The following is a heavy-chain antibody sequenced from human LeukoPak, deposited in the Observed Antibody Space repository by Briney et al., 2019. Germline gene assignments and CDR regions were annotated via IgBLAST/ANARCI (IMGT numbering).Heavy chain of an antibody. J-gene: IGHJ4*02. CDR2: IYPSGRS. CDR1: GGSISTDY. Sequence: KPSETLSLTCTVSGGSISTDYWNWIRQPPGKGLEWIGYIYPSGRSNYSPSLKSRVTISADTSKRQFSLKLTSVTAADTATYYCASFYYGSGLAVDYWGQGILVTVSS. CDR3: ASFYYGSGLAVDY. D-gene: IGHD3-10*01. V-gene: IGHV4-4*09.